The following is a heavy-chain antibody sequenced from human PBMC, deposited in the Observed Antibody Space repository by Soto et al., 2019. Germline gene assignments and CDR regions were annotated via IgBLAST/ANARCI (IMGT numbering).Heavy chain of an antibody. Sequence: ESGGDLVQPGGSLRLSCAASGFTFSSYAMSWVRQAPGKGLEWVSSVSAGGDMTYYSDSVKGRFTISRDNSNNALFLQMNSLRIEDTALYYCARGDRGGSGSPASYYYSGLDVWGQGTTVTVS. J-gene: IGHJ6*02. CDR1: GFTFSSYA. CDR2: VSAGGDMT. V-gene: IGHV3-23*01. CDR3: ARGDRGGSGSPASYYYSGLDV. D-gene: IGHD3-10*01.